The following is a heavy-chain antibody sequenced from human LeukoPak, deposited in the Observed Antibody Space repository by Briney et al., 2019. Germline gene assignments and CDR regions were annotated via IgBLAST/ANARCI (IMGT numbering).Heavy chain of an antibody. D-gene: IGHD1-26*01. V-gene: IGHV3-48*03. CDR3: ARGPGWALHKRYFDS. Sequence: GGSLRLSCAASGFTFSSYEMNWVRQAPGKGLEWVSYISSSGSTIYYADSVKGRFSISRDNAKNSLYLQMSSLRPEDTALYYCARGPGWALHKRYFDSWGQGALVIVSS. J-gene: IGHJ4*02. CDR1: GFTFSSYE. CDR2: ISSSGSTI.